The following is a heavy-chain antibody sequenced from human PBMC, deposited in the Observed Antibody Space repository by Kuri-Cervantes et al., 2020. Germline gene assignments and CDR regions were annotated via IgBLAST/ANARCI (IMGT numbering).Heavy chain of an antibody. V-gene: IGHV3-48*01. CDR2: IGSNSDTT. CDR3: TRDGCSSTACSPWFDP. Sequence: GESLKISCAASGFTFRSYSMNWVRQAPGKGLDWVSYIGSNSDTTYHADSVKGRFTISRDKAKKSLYLQMNSLRAEDTAVYYCTRDGCSSTACSPWFDPWGQGTLVTVSS. J-gene: IGHJ5*02. D-gene: IGHD2-2*01. CDR1: GFTFRSYS.